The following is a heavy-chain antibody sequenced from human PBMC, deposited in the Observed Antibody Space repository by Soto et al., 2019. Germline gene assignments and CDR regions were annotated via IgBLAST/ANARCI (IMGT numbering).Heavy chain of an antibody. V-gene: IGHV3-23*01. CDR2: ISANGGST. D-gene: IGHD7-27*01. J-gene: IGHJ4*02. CDR1: GFTFSSYA. Sequence: EVQLLEAGGGLVQPGWSLRLSCVASGFTFSSYAMSWVRKAPGKGLEWVSAISANGGSTYYADSVKGRFTISRDNSKNTLYLQMNSLRAEDTAVYYCANGGTGEGYFDNWGQGTQVTVSS. CDR3: ANGGTGEGYFDN.